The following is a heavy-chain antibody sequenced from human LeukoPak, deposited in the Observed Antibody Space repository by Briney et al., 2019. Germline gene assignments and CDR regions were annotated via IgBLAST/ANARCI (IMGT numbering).Heavy chain of an antibody. J-gene: IGHJ5*02. CDR3: ARDWESGGECCYNWFDP. CDR1: GNIFPNYG. D-gene: IGHD2-21*01. V-gene: IGHV1-18*01. CDR2: ISSYNGSR. Sequence: ASVKVSCQATGNIFPNYGFNWVRQAPGQGLEWIGWISSYNGSRHYAQKFQGRVTIDTDTSTSTAYMELMSMRSADTAVYYCARDWESGGECCYNWFDPWDQGTLVTVSS.